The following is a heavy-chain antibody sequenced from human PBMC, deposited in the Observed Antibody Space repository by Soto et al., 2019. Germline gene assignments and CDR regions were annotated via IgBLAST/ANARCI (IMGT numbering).Heavy chain of an antibody. V-gene: IGHV3-7*01. CDR2: IEHDGSDT. Sequence: QLMESGGTSVQPGGSLRLSCAASGFSFSSYWMSWVRQAPGGGLEWVANIEHDGSDTYYVDSVKGRFTVSRDNAKNFLYLQMNSLRVEDTAVYYCARERHYYDRSGYQGYWGQGTLVTVSS. D-gene: IGHD3-22*01. J-gene: IGHJ4*02. CDR3: ARERHYYDRSGYQGY. CDR1: GFSFSSYW.